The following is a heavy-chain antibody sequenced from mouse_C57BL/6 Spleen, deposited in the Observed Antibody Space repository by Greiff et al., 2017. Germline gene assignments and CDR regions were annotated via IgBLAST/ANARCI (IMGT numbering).Heavy chain of an antibody. CDR3: ARSREGQELTPDFDY. D-gene: IGHD4-1*01. V-gene: IGHV1-19*01. CDR2: INPYNGGT. J-gene: IGHJ2*01. Sequence: DVKLQESGPVLVKPGASVKMSCKASGYTFTDYYMNWVKQSHGKSLEWIGVINPYNGGTSYNQKFKGKATLTVDKSSSTAYMELNSLTSEDSAVYYCARSREGQELTPDFDYWGQGTTLTVSS. CDR1: GYTFTDYY.